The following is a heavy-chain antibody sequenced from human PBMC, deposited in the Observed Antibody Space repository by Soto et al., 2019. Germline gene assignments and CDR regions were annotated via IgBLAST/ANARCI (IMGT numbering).Heavy chain of an antibody. CDR2: ISYDGSNK. CDR3: ACPRYSSSWYYFDY. V-gene: IGHV3-30-3*01. Sequence: GGSLRLSCAASGFTFSSYAMHWVRQAPGKGLEWVAVISYDGSNKYYADSVKGRFTISRDNSKNTLYLQMNSLRAEDTAVYYCACPRYSSSWYYFDYWGQGTLVTVSS. D-gene: IGHD6-13*01. J-gene: IGHJ4*02. CDR1: GFTFSSYA.